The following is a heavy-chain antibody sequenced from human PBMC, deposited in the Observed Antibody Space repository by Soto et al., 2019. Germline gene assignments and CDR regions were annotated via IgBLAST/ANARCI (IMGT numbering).Heavy chain of an antibody. J-gene: IGHJ5*02. Sequence: GGSLRLSCAASGFTFSSYSRNWVRQAPGKGLEWVSSISSDSSYIYYADSVKGRFTISRDNAKKSLYLQMNSLRVEDTAVYFCARVRDYGSGSSYPWGQGTMVTVYS. CDR3: ARVRDYGSGSSYP. D-gene: IGHD3-10*01. CDR2: ISSDSSYI. CDR1: GFTFSSYS. V-gene: IGHV3-21*01.